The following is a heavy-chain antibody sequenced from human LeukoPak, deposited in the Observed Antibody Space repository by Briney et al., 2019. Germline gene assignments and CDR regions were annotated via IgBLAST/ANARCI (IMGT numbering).Heavy chain of an antibody. Sequence: SETLSLTCTVSGGSISSYYWSWVRQPPGKGLEWIGYIYYSGSTNYNPSLKSRVTISVDTSKNQFSLKLSSVTAADKAVYYCAREVRGHYYGPLDYWGQGPLVTVSS. CDR1: GGSISSYY. CDR3: AREVRGHYYGPLDY. CDR2: IYYSGST. V-gene: IGHV4-59*01. J-gene: IGHJ4*02. D-gene: IGHD3-10*01.